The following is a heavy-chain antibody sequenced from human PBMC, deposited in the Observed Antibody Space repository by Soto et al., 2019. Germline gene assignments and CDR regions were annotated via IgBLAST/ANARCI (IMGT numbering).Heavy chain of an antibody. J-gene: IGHJ4*02. Sequence: PSETLSLTCTVSGGSISSYYWSWIRQPPGKGLEWIGYIYYSGSTNYNPSLKGRVTISVDTSKNQFSLKLSSVTAADTAAYYCARSAKDIVVVPAAIWGQGTLVTVSS. CDR3: ARSAKDIVVVPAAI. V-gene: IGHV4-59*08. CDR2: IYYSGST. D-gene: IGHD2-2*01. CDR1: GGSISSYY.